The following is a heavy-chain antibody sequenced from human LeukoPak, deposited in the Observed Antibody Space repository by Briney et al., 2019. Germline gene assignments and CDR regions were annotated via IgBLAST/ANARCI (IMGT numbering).Heavy chain of an antibody. V-gene: IGHV3-64*02. CDR2: ISPSGDRT. J-gene: IGHJ4*02. CDR1: GFTFTNHP. CDR3: AKNLGPILLFGEFGVF. D-gene: IGHD3-10*01. Sequence: GGSLRLSCAASGFTFTNHPMHWVRQASGKRLQYVSAISPSGDRTWYTDSVKGRFTISRDNSKNTMYLQMGSLRAEDTAVYYCAKNLGPILLFGEFGVFWGQGTLVTVSS.